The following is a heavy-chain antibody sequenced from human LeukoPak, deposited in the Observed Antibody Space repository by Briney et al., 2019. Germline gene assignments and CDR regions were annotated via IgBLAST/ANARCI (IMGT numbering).Heavy chain of an antibody. V-gene: IGHV3-7*05. Sequence: GGSLRLSCAASGFTFSIYGMGWVRQAPGKGLEWVANIDQNESEKWYVDSVKGSISRDNVKNSLYLQMNSLKAEDTAVYYCVRVDWGSGDYWGQGTLVTVSS. CDR1: GFTFSIYG. J-gene: IGHJ4*02. D-gene: IGHD3-9*01. CDR3: VRVDWGSGDY. CDR2: IDQNESEK.